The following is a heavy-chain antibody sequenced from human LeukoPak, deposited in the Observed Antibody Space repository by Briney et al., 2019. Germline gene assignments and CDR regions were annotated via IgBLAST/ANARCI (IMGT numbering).Heavy chain of an antibody. J-gene: IGHJ4*02. CDR1: GGSFSDYY. CDR3: ARVGYDSSGYPNSTDY. CDR2: ISHRGIT. D-gene: IGHD3-22*01. V-gene: IGHV4-34*01. Sequence: SETLSLTCAVYGGSFSDYYWSWIRQPPGKGLEWIGEISHRGITNCNPSLKSRVTISVDTSKNQFSLKLSSVTAADTAVYYCARVGYDSSGYPNSTDYWGQGTLVTVSS.